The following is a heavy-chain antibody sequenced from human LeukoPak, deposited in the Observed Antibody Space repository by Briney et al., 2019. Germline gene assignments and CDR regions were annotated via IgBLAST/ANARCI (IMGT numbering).Heavy chain of an antibody. CDR2: ISYDGSNK. CDR1: GFTFRSYA. D-gene: IGHD3-10*01. Sequence: GSLRLSCAASGFTFRSYAMHWVRQAPGKGLEWVAVISYDGSNKYYADSVKGRFTISRDNSKNTLYLQMNSLRAEDTAVYYCAKDYSRSSGSQFPDYYYYMDVWGKGTTVTISS. J-gene: IGHJ6*03. V-gene: IGHV3-30*04. CDR3: AKDYSRSSGSQFPDYYYYMDV.